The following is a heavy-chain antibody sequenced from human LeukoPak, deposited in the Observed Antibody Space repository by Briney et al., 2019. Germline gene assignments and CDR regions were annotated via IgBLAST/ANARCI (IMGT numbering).Heavy chain of an antibody. Sequence: SETQSLTCAVYGRSFSGYYWRGLRQPPGKGVEGIGEINRSGCTNYNPSLKSRVPLSEDTSKNQFSLTLRSVTAQDQAWYYFARSRLHNWGLLYDVDYWGQGTLVTVSS. CDR3: ARSRLHNWGLLYDVDY. D-gene: IGHD7-27*01. CDR1: GRSFSGYY. V-gene: IGHV4-34*01. CDR2: INRSGCT. J-gene: IGHJ4*02.